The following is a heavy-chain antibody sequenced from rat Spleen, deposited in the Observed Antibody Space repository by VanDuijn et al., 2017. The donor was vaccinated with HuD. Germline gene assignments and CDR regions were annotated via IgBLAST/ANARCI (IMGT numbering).Heavy chain of an antibody. CDR1: GFTFSDYY. CDR3: TRKGEL. CDR2: INYDGSRT. D-gene: IGHD5-1*01. Sequence: EVQLVESDGGLVQPGRSLKLSCAASGFTFSDYYMAWVRQAPTKGLEWVATINYDGSRTDYRDSVKGRFTISRDNAKSTLYLRMDSLRSEDTATYYCTRKGELWGQGVMVTVSS. J-gene: IGHJ2*01. V-gene: IGHV5-29*01.